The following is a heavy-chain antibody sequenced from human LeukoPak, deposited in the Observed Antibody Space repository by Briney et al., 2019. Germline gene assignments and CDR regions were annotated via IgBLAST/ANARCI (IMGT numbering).Heavy chain of an antibody. CDR3: AKDRSVDGYYSSTSCYEHMDV. CDR1: GFTFSSYG. V-gene: IGHV3-30*02. CDR2: IRYDGSNK. Sequence: GGSLRLSCAVSGFTFSSYGMHWVRQAPGKGLEWVSFIRYDGSNKYYADSVKGRFTISRDNSKNTLYLQMNSLRAEDTAVYYCAKDRSVDGYYSSTSCYEHMDVWGKGTTVTVSS. J-gene: IGHJ6*03. D-gene: IGHD2-2*01.